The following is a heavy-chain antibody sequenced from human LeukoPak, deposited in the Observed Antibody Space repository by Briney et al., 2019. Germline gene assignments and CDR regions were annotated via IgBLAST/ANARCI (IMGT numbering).Heavy chain of an antibody. D-gene: IGHD2-2*01. Sequence: ASVKVSCKASGYTLTSYGISWVRQAPGQGLEWMGWISAYNGNTNYAQKLQGRVTMTTDTSTSTAYMELRSLRSDDTAVYYCARDQVGGGIVVVPAAEFDYWGQGTLVTVSS. CDR2: ISAYNGNT. V-gene: IGHV1-18*01. CDR1: GYTLTSYG. CDR3: ARDQVGGGIVVVPAAEFDY. J-gene: IGHJ4*02.